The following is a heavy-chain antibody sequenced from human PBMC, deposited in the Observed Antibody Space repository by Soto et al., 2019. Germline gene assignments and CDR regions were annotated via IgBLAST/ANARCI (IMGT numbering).Heavy chain of an antibody. CDR3: ARGFDSDSWILTPCGKDG. V-gene: IGHV1-18*01. J-gene: IGHJ6*02. CDR2: ISTYTGNT. Sequence: QVHLVQSGAEVKKPGASVKVSCKASGYTFTNYDINWVRQAPGQGLEWMGWISTYTGNTNYAQKLQGRVTMTTDTTTSTGYMEPRSGRSDDTAVYHCARGFDSDSWILTPCGKDGSGRGATVTVS. CDR1: GYTFTNYD. D-gene: IGHD5-18*01.